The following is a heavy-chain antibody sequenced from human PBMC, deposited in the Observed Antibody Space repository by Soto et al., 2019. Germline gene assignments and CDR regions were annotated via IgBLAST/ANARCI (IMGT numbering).Heavy chain of an antibody. Sequence: EVQLVESGGGLVQPGGSLRLSCAASGFTFSSYWMSWVRQAPGKGLEWVANIKQDGSEKYYVDSVKGRFTISRDNAKNSLYLKMNSLRAEDTAVYYCARDYYDFWSGYLWFDPWGQGTLVTVSS. D-gene: IGHD3-3*01. CDR3: ARDYYDFWSGYLWFDP. CDR2: IKQDGSEK. CDR1: GFTFSSYW. V-gene: IGHV3-7*05. J-gene: IGHJ5*02.